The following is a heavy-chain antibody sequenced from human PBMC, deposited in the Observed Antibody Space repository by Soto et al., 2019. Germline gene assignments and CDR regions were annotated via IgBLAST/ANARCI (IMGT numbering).Heavy chain of an antibody. Sequence: ASLEVSFKTGRYTCAIYLRAGWLHSPLQGGELMGGISVNNVHALYAQKFLGRVSFTADTSTTTVYMDLTSLRSDDTAVYYCARDVLNIAKAPKSLGNWGQGTLVTVSS. CDR1: RYTCAIYL. J-gene: IGHJ4*02. CDR2: ISVNNVHA. CDR3: ARDVLNIAKAPKSLGN. D-gene: IGHD6-13*01. V-gene: IGHV1-18*01.